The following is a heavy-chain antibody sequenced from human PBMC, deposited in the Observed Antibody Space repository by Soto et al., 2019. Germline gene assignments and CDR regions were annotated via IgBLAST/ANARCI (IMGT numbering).Heavy chain of an antibody. CDR1: GYSFTSYW. CDR3: ARLEWYDILTGPFGY. V-gene: IGHV5-51*01. Sequence: PGESLKISCKGSGYSFTSYWIGWVRQMPGKGLEWMGIIYPGDSDTRYSPSFQGQVTISADKSISTAYLQWSSLKASDTAMYYCARLEWYDILTGPFGYWGQGTLVTVSS. CDR2: IYPGDSDT. J-gene: IGHJ4*02. D-gene: IGHD3-9*01.